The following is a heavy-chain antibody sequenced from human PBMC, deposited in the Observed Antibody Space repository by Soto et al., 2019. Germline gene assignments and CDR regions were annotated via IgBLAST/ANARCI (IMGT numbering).Heavy chain of an antibody. CDR3: ARDKRSSGWYEDY. D-gene: IGHD6-19*01. Sequence: EVQLVESGGGLVKPGGSLRLSCAASGFTFSSYSMNWVRQAPGKGLEWVSSISSSSSYIYYEDSVKGRFTISRDNAKNSLYLQMNSLRAEDTAVYYCARDKRSSGWYEDYWGQGTLVTVSS. V-gene: IGHV3-21*01. J-gene: IGHJ4*02. CDR1: GFTFSSYS. CDR2: ISSSSSYI.